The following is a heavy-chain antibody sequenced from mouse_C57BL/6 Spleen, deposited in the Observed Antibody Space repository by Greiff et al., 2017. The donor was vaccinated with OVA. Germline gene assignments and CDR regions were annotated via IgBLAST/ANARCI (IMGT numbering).Heavy chain of an antibody. Sequence: DVLLVESGGGLVKPGGSLKLSCAASGFTFSSYAMSWVRQTPEKRLEWVATISDGGSYTYYPDNVKGRFTISRDNAKNNLYLQMSHLKSEDTAMYYCAREWLRRGYYFDYWGQGTTLTVSS. J-gene: IGHJ2*01. D-gene: IGHD2-2*01. CDR3: AREWLRRGYYFDY. CDR2: ISDGGSYT. CDR1: GFTFSSYA. V-gene: IGHV5-4*01.